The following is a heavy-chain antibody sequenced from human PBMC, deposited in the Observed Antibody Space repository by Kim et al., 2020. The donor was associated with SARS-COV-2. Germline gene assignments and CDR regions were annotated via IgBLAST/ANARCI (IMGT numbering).Heavy chain of an antibody. CDR2: IYYSGST. Sequence: SETLSLTCTVSGGSISSYYWSWIRQPPGKGLEWIGYIYYSGSTNYNPSLKSRVTISVDTSKNQFSLKLSSVTAADTAVYYCARLSVDTAMVPARFDYWGQGTLVTVSS. J-gene: IGHJ4*02. V-gene: IGHV4-59*01. CDR1: GGSISSYY. CDR3: ARLSVDTAMVPARFDY. D-gene: IGHD5-18*01.